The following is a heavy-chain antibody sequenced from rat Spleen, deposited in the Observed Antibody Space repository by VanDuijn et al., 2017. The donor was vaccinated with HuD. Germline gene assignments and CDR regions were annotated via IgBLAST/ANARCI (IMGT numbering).Heavy chain of an antibody. D-gene: IGHD1-12*01. Sequence: EVQLQESGPGLVKPSQSLSLTCSVTGYSITSGYGWNWIRKFPGNKLEWMGYINSAGSTNYNPPLKSRISITRDTSKNQFFLQVDSVTTEDTATYYCARGYYVAFAYWGQGTLVTLSS. V-gene: IGHV3-3*01. CDR2: INSAGST. CDR3: ARGYYVAFAY. J-gene: IGHJ3*01. CDR1: GYSITSGYG.